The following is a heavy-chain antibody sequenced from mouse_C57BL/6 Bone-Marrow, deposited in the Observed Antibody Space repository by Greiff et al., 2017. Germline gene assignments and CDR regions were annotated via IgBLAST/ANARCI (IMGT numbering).Heavy chain of an antibody. J-gene: IGHJ2*01. CDR3: ARGWGSIFDY. CDR2: IYPRSGNT. V-gene: IGHV1-81*01. D-gene: IGHD1-1*01. Sequence: VMLVESGAELARPGASVKLSCKASGYTFTSYGISWVKQRTGQGLEWIGEIYPRSGNTYYNEKFKGKATLTADKSSSTAYMELRSLTSEDSAVYFCARGWGSIFDYWGQGTTLTVSS. CDR1: GYTFTSYG.